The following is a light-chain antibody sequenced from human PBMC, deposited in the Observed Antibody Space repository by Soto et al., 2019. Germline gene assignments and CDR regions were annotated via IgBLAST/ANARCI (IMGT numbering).Light chain of an antibody. Sequence: IQLNQSPSSLSASVGDRVTITCRASQGISSYLAWYQQKTGKAPKLLIYAASTLQSGVPSRFSGSGSGTDFTLTISSLQPEDFATYYCHQLNSYPLTFGGGTKVELK. J-gene: IGKJ4*01. CDR2: AAS. V-gene: IGKV1-9*01. CDR3: HQLNSYPLT. CDR1: QGISSY.